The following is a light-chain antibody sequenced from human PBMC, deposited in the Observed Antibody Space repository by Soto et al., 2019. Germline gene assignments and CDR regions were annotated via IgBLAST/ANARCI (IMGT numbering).Light chain of an antibody. CDR2: DAS. J-gene: IGKJ3*01. CDR3: QQFQNLPYT. CDR1: QDITNY. Sequence: DIQLTQSPSSLSASAGDRVTITCQASQDITNYLNWYQQKPGKAPKLLISDASKLEPGVPSRFNGSGSGTDFTFTISSLQPEDIATYYCQQFQNLPYTFGPGTKVENK. V-gene: IGKV1-33*01.